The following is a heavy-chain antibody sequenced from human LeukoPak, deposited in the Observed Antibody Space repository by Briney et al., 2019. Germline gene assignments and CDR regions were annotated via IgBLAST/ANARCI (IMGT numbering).Heavy chain of an antibody. Sequence: GGSLRLSCAASGFTFSDYYMSWIRQAPGKGLEWVSYISSSGSTIYYADSVKGRFTISRDNAKNSLYLQMNSLRVEDTAVYYCARAGAARPTAPTYYYYGMDVWGQGTTVTVSS. CDR3: ARAGAARPTAPTYYYYGMDV. CDR2: ISSSGSTI. V-gene: IGHV3-11*01. J-gene: IGHJ6*02. CDR1: GFTFSDYY. D-gene: IGHD6-6*01.